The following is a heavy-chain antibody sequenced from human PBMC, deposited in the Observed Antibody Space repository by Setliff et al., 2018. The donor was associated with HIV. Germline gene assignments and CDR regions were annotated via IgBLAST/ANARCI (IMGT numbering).Heavy chain of an antibody. Sequence: GGSLRLSCAASGFAFSDYSMNWVRQAPGKGPEWLSYISGSSSTKYYADSVKGRFTISRDNSKNTVYLQMNSLRAEDTAEYYCAKELAASGLGYFDSWGRGILVTVSS. J-gene: IGHJ4*02. V-gene: IGHV3-48*01. D-gene: IGHD3-22*01. CDR1: GFAFSDYS. CDR3: AKELAASGLGYFDS. CDR2: ISGSSSTK.